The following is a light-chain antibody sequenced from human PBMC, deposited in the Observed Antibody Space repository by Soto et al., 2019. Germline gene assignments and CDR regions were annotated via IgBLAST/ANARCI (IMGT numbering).Light chain of an antibody. J-gene: IGKJ1*01. CDR1: QSVSSN. V-gene: IGKV3-15*01. CDR2: GAF. Sequence: EIVMTQSPVTLSVAPGEIATLSCRASQSVSSNLAWYQQKPGQAPSLLIYGAFTRATGVPARLSGTGSGTEFTLTISSLQSEDFALYYCQQYNNWPRTFGQGTKVDIK. CDR3: QQYNNWPRT.